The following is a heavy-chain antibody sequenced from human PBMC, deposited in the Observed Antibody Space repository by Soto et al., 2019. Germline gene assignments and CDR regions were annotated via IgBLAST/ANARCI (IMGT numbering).Heavy chain of an antibody. J-gene: IGHJ5*02. CDR2: FIPEYGET. D-gene: IGHD6-19*01. CDR1: GYTLTELS. Sequence: GSVKVSCKVSGYTLTELSMHWVRQAPGKGLEWMGGFIPEYGETIYAQKFQGRVTITADKSTSTAYMELSSLRSEDTAVYYCASGLEIAVAGTRVGYNWFDPWGQGTLVTVSS. V-gene: IGHV1-24*01. CDR3: ASGLEIAVAGTRVGYNWFDP.